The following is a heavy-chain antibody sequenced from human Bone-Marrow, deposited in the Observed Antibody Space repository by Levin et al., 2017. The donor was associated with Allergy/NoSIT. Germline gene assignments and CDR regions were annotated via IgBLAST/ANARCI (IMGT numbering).Heavy chain of an antibody. Sequence: SETLSLTCAVSGASMSTGGYSWSWIRQPPGKGLEWIGHVFHSGRAFYNPALKSRVSISVDKSKNQFSLNLTSVTAADTTIFYCARGWRISLLRGEIINWFDPWGLGTLVIVSS. J-gene: IGHJ5*02. D-gene: IGHD3-10*01. CDR1: GASMSTGGYS. V-gene: IGHV4-30-2*01. CDR2: VFHSGRA. CDR3: ARGWRISLLRGEIINWFDP.